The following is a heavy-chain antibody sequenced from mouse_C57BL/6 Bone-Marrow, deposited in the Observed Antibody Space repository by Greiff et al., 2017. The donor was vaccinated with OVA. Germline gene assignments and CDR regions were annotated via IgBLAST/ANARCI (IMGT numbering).Heavy chain of an antibody. V-gene: IGHV1-81*01. CDR2: IYPRSGNT. J-gene: IGHJ3*01. CDR3: ARSYYGSSYGRFAY. Sequence: QVQLKQSGAELARPGASVKLSCKASGYTFTSYGISWVKQRTGQGLEWIGEIYPRSGNTYYPEKFKGKATLTADKSSSTAYMELRSLTSEDSAVYFCARSYYGSSYGRFAYWGQGTLVTVAA. D-gene: IGHD1-1*01. CDR1: GYTFTSYG.